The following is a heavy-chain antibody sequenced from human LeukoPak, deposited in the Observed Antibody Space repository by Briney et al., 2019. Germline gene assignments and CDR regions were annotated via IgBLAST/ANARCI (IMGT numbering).Heavy chain of an antibody. CDR2: INHSGNT. V-gene: IGHV4-34*01. CDR3: AKTRYRSWFEP. D-gene: IGHD4-11*01. Sequence: SDPLSLTCAVYGGSFSGYYWTWIRQPPGKGLEWIGEINHSGNTNYNPPLKSRVTISVDTSKNQFSLRLRSVTAADTALYYCAKTRYRSWFEPWGQGTLVTVSS. CDR1: GGSFSGYY. J-gene: IGHJ5*02.